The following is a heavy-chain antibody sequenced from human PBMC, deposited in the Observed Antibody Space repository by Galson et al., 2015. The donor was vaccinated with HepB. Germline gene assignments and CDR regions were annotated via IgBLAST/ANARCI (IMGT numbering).Heavy chain of an antibody. J-gene: IGHJ2*01. Sequence: SLRLSCAASGFTFSSYSMNWVRQAPGKGLEWVSFISSSSTTIYYADSVKGRFTISRDDAKNSLYLQMNSLRAEDKAVYYCARDLTGYSSTWRRYWFFDLWGRGTLVTVSS. D-gene: IGHD6-13*01. CDR1: GFTFSSYS. CDR3: ARDLTGYSSTWRRYWFFDL. V-gene: IGHV3-48*04. CDR2: ISSSSTTI.